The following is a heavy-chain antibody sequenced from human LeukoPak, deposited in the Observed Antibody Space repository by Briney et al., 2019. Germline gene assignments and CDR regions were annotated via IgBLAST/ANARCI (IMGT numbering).Heavy chain of an antibody. CDR2: ISNSGTTI. CDR3: ARGGTWLQSGGLSY. J-gene: IGHJ4*02. Sequence: QTGGSLRLSCAASGFTFSSYSMNWVRQAPGKGLEWISYISNSGTTIYYADGVKGRFTVSRDNANNSLYLQMNSLRAEDTAIYYCARGGTWLQSGGLSYWGEGTLVTVS. CDR1: GFTFSSYS. V-gene: IGHV3-48*04. D-gene: IGHD5-24*01.